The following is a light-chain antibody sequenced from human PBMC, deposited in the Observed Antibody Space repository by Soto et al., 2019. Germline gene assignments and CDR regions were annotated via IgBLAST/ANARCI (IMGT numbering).Light chain of an antibody. J-gene: IGKJ3*01. CDR2: GAS. CDR1: QSVSSSY. CDR3: QQFGSSPS. Sequence: EIVLTQSPGTLSLSPGERATLSCRASQSVSSSYLAWYRQRPGQAPRLLIYGASIRATGIPDRFSGSGSGTVFTLTISRLEPEDFAVYYCQQFGSSPSFGPGTTVDI. V-gene: IGKV3-20*01.